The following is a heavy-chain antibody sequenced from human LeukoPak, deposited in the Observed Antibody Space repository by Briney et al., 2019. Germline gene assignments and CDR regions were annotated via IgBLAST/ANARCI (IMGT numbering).Heavy chain of an antibody. D-gene: IGHD3-16*01. V-gene: IGHV3-64*01. J-gene: IGHJ5*02. CDR1: GFTFSSYA. Sequence: GGSLRLSCAASGFTFSSYAMHWVRQAPGKGLEYVSAISSNGGSTYYANSVKGRFTISRDNSKNTLYLQMGSLRAEDMAVYYCARDLMNYDDDNWFDPWGQGTLVTVSS. CDR3: ARDLMNYDDDNWFDP. CDR2: ISSNGGST.